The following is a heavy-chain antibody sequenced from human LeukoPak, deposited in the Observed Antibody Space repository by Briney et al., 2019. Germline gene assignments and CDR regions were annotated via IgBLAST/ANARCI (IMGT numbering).Heavy chain of an antibody. CDR2: IDPHSGGT. V-gene: IGHV1-2*02. Sequence: ASVKVSCKASGYSFMDYYIHWVRQAPGQGLEWMGCIDPHSGGTKYAQKLQGRVTVTRDTSISAAYMELSRLRSDDTAVFYCAREYYDSSGTKYAFDIWGQGTRITVSS. J-gene: IGHJ3*02. CDR1: GYSFMDYY. CDR3: AREYYDSSGTKYAFDI. D-gene: IGHD3-22*01.